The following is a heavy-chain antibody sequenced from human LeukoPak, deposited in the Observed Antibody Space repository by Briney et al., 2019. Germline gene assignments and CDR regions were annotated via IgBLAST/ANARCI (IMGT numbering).Heavy chain of an antibody. V-gene: IGHV1-69*13. CDR1: GYTFTSYA. CDR2: IIPIFGTA. J-gene: IGHJ4*02. D-gene: IGHD5-18*01. CDR3: ANTGPIQLSMALDY. Sequence: SVKVSCKASGYTFTSYAISWVRQAPGQGLEWMGGIIPIFGTANYAQKFQGRVTITADESTSTAYMELSSLRSEDAAVYYCANTGPIQLSMALDYWGQGTLVTVSS.